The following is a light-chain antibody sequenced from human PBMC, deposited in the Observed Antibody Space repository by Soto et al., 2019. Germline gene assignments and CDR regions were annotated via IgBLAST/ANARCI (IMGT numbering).Light chain of an antibody. Sequence: PVLTQPPSASASLGASVTLTCTLSSGYSNYKVDWYQQRPGKGPRFVMRVGTGGIVGSKGDGIPDRFSVLGSGLNRYLTIKNIQEEDESDYHCGADHGSGSNVVFGGGTKLTVL. V-gene: IGLV9-49*01. CDR3: GADHGSGSNVV. J-gene: IGLJ2*01. CDR2: VGTGGIVG. CDR1: SGYSNYK.